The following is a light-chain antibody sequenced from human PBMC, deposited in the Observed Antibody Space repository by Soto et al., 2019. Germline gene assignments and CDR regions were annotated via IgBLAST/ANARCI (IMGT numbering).Light chain of an antibody. CDR3: SSYAGSTNV. CDR1: SSDVGGYNY. CDR2: EVN. J-gene: IGLJ1*01. Sequence: QPELTRPPSASRSPGRSVSIACTGTSSDVGGYNYVSWYQHHPGKAPKLMIYEVNKRPSGVPDRFSGSKSGNTASLTVSGLQAEDEAHYYCSSYAGSTNVFGTGTKGTVL. V-gene: IGLV2-8*01.